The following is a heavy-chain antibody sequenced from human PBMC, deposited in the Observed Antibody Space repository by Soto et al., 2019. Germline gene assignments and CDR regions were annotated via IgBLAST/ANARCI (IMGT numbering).Heavy chain of an antibody. CDR2: IYYSGST. V-gene: IGHV4-31*11. Sequence: PSETLSLTCAVSGGSISSNNWWSWVRQHPGKGLEWIGYIYYSGSTYYNPSLKSRVTISVDTSKNQFSLKLSSVTAADTAVYYCARGVIHWGQGTLVTVSS. CDR1: GGSISSNNW. J-gene: IGHJ4*02. CDR3: ARGVIH. D-gene: IGHD2-21*01.